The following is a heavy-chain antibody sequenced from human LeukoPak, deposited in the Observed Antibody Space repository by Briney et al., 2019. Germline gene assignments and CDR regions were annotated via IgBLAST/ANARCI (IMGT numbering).Heavy chain of an antibody. CDR1: GFSFSSYT. V-gene: IGHV3-48*04. CDR3: AREAEQLAVFDY. D-gene: IGHD6-6*01. Sequence: GGSLRLSCAASGFSFSSYTMTWVRQAPGKGLEWVSYISSSGSTIYYADSVKGRFTISRDNAKNSLYLQMNSLRAEDTAVYYCAREAEQLAVFDYWGQGTLVTVSS. CDR2: ISSSGSTI. J-gene: IGHJ4*02.